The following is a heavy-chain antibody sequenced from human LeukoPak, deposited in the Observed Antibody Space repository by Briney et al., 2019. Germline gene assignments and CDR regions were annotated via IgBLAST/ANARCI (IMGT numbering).Heavy chain of an antibody. CDR1: GYSFTSYW. J-gene: IGHJ5*02. CDR3: ARLILWFGEHGWFVP. V-gene: IGHV5-51*01. D-gene: IGHD3-10*01. Sequence: GESLKISCKGSGYSFTSYWIGWVRQMPGKGLEWMGIIYPGDSDTRYSPSFQGQVTISADKSISTAYLQWNSLKASDTAMYYCARLILWFGEHGWFVPWGQGTLVTVSS. CDR2: IYPGDSDT.